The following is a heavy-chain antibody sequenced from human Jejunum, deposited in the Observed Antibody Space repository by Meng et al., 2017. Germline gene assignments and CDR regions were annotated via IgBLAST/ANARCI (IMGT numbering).Heavy chain of an antibody. J-gene: IGHJ4*02. Sequence: GGSLRLSCVVSGFTVSDYYTNWVRQAPGKGLEWVSVLYVGGTRYYADSVRGRFTISRDNSKNTIYLHMNSLRAEDTALYFCARGPPPDGSNPSYFDFWGQGTLVTVSS. CDR3: ARGPPPDGSNPSYFDF. CDR1: GFTVSDYY. CDR2: LYVGGTR. V-gene: IGHV3-53*01. D-gene: IGHD5-24*01.